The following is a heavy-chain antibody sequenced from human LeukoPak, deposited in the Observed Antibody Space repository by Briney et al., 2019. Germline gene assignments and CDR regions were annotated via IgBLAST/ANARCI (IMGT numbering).Heavy chain of an antibody. CDR1: GFTLTDYG. J-gene: IGHJ4*02. V-gene: IGHV3-30*18. CDR3: AKDRPYYYDSSGYSSLDY. Sequence: GRSLRLSCAASGFTLTDYGMHWVRQAPGKGLEWVAVISYDGSNKYYADSVKGRFTISRDNSKNTLYLQMNSLRAEDTAVYYCAKDRPYYYDSSGYSSLDYWGQGTLVTVSS. CDR2: ISYDGSNK. D-gene: IGHD3-22*01.